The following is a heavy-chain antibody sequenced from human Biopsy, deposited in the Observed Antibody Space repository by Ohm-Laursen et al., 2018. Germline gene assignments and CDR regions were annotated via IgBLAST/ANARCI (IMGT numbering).Heavy chain of an antibody. CDR1: GGSMSDHY. V-gene: IGHV4-59*11. J-gene: IGHJ6*02. D-gene: IGHD6-19*01. CDR2: IYYTGKN. Sequence: SDRLSLTCSVSGGSMSDHYWSWLRQSPGKGLEWLGYIYYTGKNTYNPSLESRITISVDTSKNKFSLQLDSMTAADTAVYYCGRVWLWRGYGMDVWGQGTTVTVSS. CDR3: GRVWLWRGYGMDV.